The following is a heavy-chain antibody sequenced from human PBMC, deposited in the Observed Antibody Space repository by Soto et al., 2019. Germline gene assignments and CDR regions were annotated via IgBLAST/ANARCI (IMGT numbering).Heavy chain of an antibody. D-gene: IGHD3-9*01. CDR2: IYPGDSNT. CDR3: ARRTADYDILTGYYTSNYYGMDV. J-gene: IGHJ6*02. V-gene: IGHV5-51*01. Sequence: GESLKISCEGSVYNFISYWIVWVRQMPGKGLEWMGIIYPGDSNTRYSPSFQCQVSISADKSINTAYPQWSSLKASDTAMYYCARRTADYDILTGYYTSNYYGMDVWGQGTTVNVSS. CDR1: VYNFISYW.